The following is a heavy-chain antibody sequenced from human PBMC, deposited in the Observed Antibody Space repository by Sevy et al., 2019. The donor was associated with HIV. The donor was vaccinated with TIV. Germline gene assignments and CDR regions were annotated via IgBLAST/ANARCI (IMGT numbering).Heavy chain of an antibody. CDR3: ARLLWFGELDARYGMDV. CDR2: IKQDGSEK. CDR1: GFTFSSYW. Sequence: GGSLRLSCAASGFTFSSYWMSWVRQAPGKWLEWVANIKQDGSEKYYVDSVKGRFTISRDNAKNSLYLQMNSLRAEDTAVYYCARLLWFGELDARYGMDVWGQGTTVTVSS. V-gene: IGHV3-7*01. D-gene: IGHD3-10*01. J-gene: IGHJ6*02.